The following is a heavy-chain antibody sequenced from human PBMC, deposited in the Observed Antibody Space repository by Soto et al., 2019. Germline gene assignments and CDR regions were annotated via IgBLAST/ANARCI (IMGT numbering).Heavy chain of an antibody. Sequence: QVQLVQSGAEVKKPGASVKVSCKASGYTFTSYGISWVRQAPGQGLEWMGWISAYNGNTNYAQKLQGRVTMTTDTSTSTAYMELRSLRSDETAVYYCAGAIYDFWSGYSYYYGMDVWGQGTTVTVSS. CDR1: GYTFTSYG. J-gene: IGHJ6*02. V-gene: IGHV1-18*01. CDR2: ISAYNGNT. CDR3: AGAIYDFWSGYSYYYGMDV. D-gene: IGHD3-3*01.